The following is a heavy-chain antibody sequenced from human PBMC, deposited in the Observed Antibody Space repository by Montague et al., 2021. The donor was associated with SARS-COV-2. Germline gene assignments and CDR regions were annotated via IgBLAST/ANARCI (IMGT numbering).Heavy chain of an antibody. CDR1: GVSISGYTYF. CDR3: AGHRVESGWNYFDP. J-gene: IGHJ5*02. D-gene: IGHD1-7*01. CDR2: VYYSGST. Sequence: SETLSLTCTVSGVSISGYTYFWGWIRQPPGKGLEWIASVYYSGSTYYNPSLKSRVTISVDTSKNQSSLQVSTVTAADSAIYYCAGHRVESGWNYFDPWGRGTLVTVSS. V-gene: IGHV4-39*01.